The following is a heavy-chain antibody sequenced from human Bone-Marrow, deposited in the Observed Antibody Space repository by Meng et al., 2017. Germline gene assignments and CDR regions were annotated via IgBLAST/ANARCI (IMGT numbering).Heavy chain of an antibody. V-gene: IGHV1-69*06. CDR2: IIPIFGTA. CDR3: ASAHTIFGVVTTLRWGMDV. D-gene: IGHD3-3*01. Sequence: SVKVSCKASGGTFSSYAISWVRQAPGQGLEWMGGIIPIFGTANYAQKFQGRVTITADKSTSTAYMELSSLRSEDTAVYHCASAHTIFGVVTTLRWGMDVWGQGTTVTVSS. CDR1: GGTFSSYA. J-gene: IGHJ6*02.